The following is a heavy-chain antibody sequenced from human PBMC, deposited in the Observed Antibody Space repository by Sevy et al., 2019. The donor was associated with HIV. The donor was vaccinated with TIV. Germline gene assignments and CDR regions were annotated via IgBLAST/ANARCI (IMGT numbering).Heavy chain of an antibody. J-gene: IGHJ4*02. D-gene: IGHD3-22*01. CDR1: GYTFTSYG. CDR3: ARGYYYDSSGYYAPYYFDY. CDR2: ISAYNGNT. V-gene: IGHV1-18*01. Sequence: ASVKVSCKASGYTFTSYGICWVRQAPGQGLEWMGWISAYNGNTNYAQKLQGRVTMTTDTSTSTAYMELRSLRSDDTAVYYGARGYYYDSSGYYAPYYFDYWGQGTLVTVSS.